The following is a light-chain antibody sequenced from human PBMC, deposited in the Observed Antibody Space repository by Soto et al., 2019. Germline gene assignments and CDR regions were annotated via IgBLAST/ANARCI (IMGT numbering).Light chain of an antibody. V-gene: IGLV1-51*01. CDR3: GTWDSSLTIGVI. J-gene: IGLJ2*01. Sequence: QSVSTQPPSVSAAPGQKVTISCSGSSSNVGKNFVSWYQHVPGKAPKLLIYDNQKRPSGIPDRFSASKSGTSATLDITGLHTGDEADYYCGTWDSSLTIGVIFGGGTKLTVL. CDR2: DNQ. CDR1: SSNVGKNF.